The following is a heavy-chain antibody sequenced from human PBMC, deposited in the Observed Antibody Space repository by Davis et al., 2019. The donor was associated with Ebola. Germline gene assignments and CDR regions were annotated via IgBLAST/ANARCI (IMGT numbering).Heavy chain of an antibody. Sequence: ALRLSCAASGFTFDDYAMHWVRQAPGKGLEWVSGISWNSGSIGYADSVKGRFTISRDNAKNSLYLQMNSLRAEDTALYYCAKDKSIIAVAYYFDYWGQGTLVTVSS. V-gene: IGHV3-9*01. D-gene: IGHD6-19*01. CDR2: ISWNSGSI. CDR1: GFTFDDYA. CDR3: AKDKSIIAVAYYFDY. J-gene: IGHJ4*02.